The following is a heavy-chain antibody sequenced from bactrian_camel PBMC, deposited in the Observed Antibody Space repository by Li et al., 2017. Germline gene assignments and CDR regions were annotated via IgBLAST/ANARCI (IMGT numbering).Heavy chain of an antibody. V-gene: IGHV3S6*01. CDR1: GLSFSRYY. Sequence: HVQLVESGGGLVQPGGSLRLSCAASGLSFSRYYMNWVRQAPGKGLEWVSRVYSDGGGTDYADSVKGRVTISRDDAKNTLSLEMNNLKPEDTAMYYCAAEKHCNYGYPRRFGWWGPGTQVTVS. J-gene: IGHJ6*01. CDR2: VYSDGGGT. D-gene: IGHD3*01. CDR3: AAEKHCNYGYPRRFGW.